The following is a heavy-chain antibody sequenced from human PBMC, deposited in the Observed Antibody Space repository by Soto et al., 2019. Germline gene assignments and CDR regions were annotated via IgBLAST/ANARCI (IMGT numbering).Heavy chain of an antibody. CDR2: IYPGDSDT. J-gene: IGHJ3*02. CDR1: GYSFTSYW. D-gene: IGHD2-2*01. V-gene: IGHV5-51*01. CDR3: ARQGGSTSEAFDI. Sequence: GESLKISCKGSGYSFTSYWIGWVRQMPGKGLEWMGIIYPGDSDTRYSPSFQGQVTISADKSTSTAYLQWSSLKASDTAMYYCARQGGSTSEAFDIWGQGKMVTVSS.